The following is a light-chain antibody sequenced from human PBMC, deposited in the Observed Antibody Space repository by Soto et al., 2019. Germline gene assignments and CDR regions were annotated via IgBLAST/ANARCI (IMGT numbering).Light chain of an antibody. CDR1: QSVSSN. Sequence: EIVMTQSPATLSVSPGERATLSCRASQSVSSNLAWYQQKPGQAPRLLIYAASTRATGLPARFSGSGSGTEFTLTISSLQSEDFAVYFCQQYNIWPQTFGQGTRWIS. V-gene: IGKV3-15*01. CDR2: AAS. J-gene: IGKJ1*01. CDR3: QQYNIWPQT.